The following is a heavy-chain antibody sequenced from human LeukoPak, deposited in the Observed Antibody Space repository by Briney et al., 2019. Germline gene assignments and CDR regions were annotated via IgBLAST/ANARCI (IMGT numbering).Heavy chain of an antibody. CDR3: ARGSFYYDSSGYQYYFDY. CDR2: IYHSGST. Sequence: SETLSLTCTVSGYSISSGYYWGWIRQPPGKGLEWIGSIYHSGSTYYNPSLKSRVTISVDTSKNQFSLKLCSVTAADTAVYYCARGSFYYDSSGYQYYFDYWGQGTLVTVSS. D-gene: IGHD3-22*01. V-gene: IGHV4-38-2*02. J-gene: IGHJ4*02. CDR1: GYSISSGYY.